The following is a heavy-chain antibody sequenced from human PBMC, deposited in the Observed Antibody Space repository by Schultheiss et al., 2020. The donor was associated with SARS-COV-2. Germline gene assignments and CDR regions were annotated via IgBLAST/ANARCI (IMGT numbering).Heavy chain of an antibody. D-gene: IGHD6-6*01. CDR1: GYTFTSYG. CDR3: ARGGSSSPYYYYYYMDV. CDR2: ISAYNGNT. V-gene: IGHV1-18*01. J-gene: IGHJ6*03. Sequence: ASVKVSCKASGYTFTSYGISWVRQAPGQGLEWMGWISAYNGNTNYAQKLQGRVTMTTDTSTSTAYMELRSLRSDDTAVYYCARGGSSSPYYYYYYMDVWGKGTTVTVSS.